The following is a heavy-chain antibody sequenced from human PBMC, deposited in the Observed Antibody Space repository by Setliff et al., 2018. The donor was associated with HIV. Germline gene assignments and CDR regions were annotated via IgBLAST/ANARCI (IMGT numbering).Heavy chain of an antibody. CDR2: MYYGGST. Sequence: SETLSLTCTVSGGIISSDSFFWSWIRQPPGKGLEWIGNMYYGGSTNSNPSLKSRVTMSIDASKNQFSLNLRSVTAADTATYYCARGNYYASGLDYWGQGTLVTVSS. V-gene: IGHV4-61*01. CDR1: GGIISSDSFF. CDR3: ARGNYYASGLDY. D-gene: IGHD3-10*01. J-gene: IGHJ4*02.